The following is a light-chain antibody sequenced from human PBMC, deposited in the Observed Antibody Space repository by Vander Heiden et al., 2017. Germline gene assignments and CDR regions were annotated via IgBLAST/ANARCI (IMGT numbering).Light chain of an antibody. V-gene: IGKV1-39*01. J-gene: IGKJ2*01. CDR2: AAS. CDR3: QQSYSIPFT. CDR1: QNINTY. Sequence: DIQITQPPSSLSASVGDRVTITCRASQNINTYLVWYQQKPGKAPNLLIYAASTLQSDVPSRFSASGSDTDFTLTISGLHPDDFATYYCQQSYSIPFTFGQGTRLEVK.